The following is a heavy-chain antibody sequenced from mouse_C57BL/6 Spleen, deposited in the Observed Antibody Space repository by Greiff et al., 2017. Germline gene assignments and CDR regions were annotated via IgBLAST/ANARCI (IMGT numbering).Heavy chain of an antibody. Sequence: QVQLQQPGAELVRPGSSVKLSCKASGYTFTSYWMHWVKQRPKQGLEWIGNIDPSDSETHYNQKFKDKATLTVDKSSSTAYMQLSSLTSEDSAVYYCASTVVAGYWYIDVWGTGTTVTVSS. V-gene: IGHV1-52*01. CDR3: ASTVVAGYWYIDV. J-gene: IGHJ1*03. D-gene: IGHD1-1*01. CDR1: GYTFTSYW. CDR2: IDPSDSET.